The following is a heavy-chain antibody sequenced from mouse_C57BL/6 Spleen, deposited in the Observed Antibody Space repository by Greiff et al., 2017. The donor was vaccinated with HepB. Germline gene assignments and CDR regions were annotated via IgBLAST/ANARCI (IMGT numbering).Heavy chain of an antibody. CDR2: IDPSDSYT. CDR3: ARGVYSSGFAY. CDR1: GYTFTSYW. V-gene: IGHV1-50*01. Sequence: QVQLQQSGAELVKPGASVKLSCKASGYTFTSYWMQWVKQRPGQGLEWIGEIDPSDSYTNYNQKFKGKATLTVDTSSSTAYMQLSSLTSEDSAVYYCARGVYSSGFAYWGQGTLVTVSA. D-gene: IGHD2-1*01. J-gene: IGHJ3*01.